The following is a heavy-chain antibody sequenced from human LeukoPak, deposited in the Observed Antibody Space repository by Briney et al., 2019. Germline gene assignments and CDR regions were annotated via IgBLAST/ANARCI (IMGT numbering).Heavy chain of an antibody. CDR3: ARDHWFLRDPPHYYYYGMDV. J-gene: IGHJ6*02. CDR1: GGSISSGGYY. CDR2: IYHSGST. D-gene: IGHD2/OR15-2a*01. V-gene: IGHV4-30-2*01. Sequence: TLSLTCAVSGGSISSGGYYWSWIRQPPGKGLEWIGYIYHSGSTYYNPSLKSRVTISVDRSKNQFSLKLSSVTAADTAVYYCARDHWFLRDPPHYYYYGMDVWGQGTTVTVSS.